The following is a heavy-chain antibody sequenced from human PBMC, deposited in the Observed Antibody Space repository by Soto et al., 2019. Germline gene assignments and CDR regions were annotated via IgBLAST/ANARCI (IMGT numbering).Heavy chain of an antibody. CDR2: ISGHNGNT. CDR3: ARHRFNYYDDTVYYYFDY. CDR1: GYSFTSYG. J-gene: IGHJ4*02. D-gene: IGHD3-22*01. V-gene: IGHV1-18*04. Sequence: QVQLVQSAAEVKKPGASVKVSCKASGYSFTSYGISWVRQAPGQGPEWMGWISGHNGNTNHQQSLQGRVTMTTDTSRNTAYMELRSLRSDDTAVYYCARHRFNYYDDTVYYYFDYWGQGTLVTVSS.